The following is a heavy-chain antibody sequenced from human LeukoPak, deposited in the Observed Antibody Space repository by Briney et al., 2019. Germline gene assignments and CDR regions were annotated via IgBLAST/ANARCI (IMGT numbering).Heavy chain of an antibody. V-gene: IGHV4-34*01. CDR3: ARGPQSHRYSSGWYASYYFDY. D-gene: IGHD6-19*01. CDR1: GGSFSGYY. CDR2: INHSVST. J-gene: IGHJ4*02. Sequence: SETRSLTCAVYGGSFSGYYWSWIRQPPGKGLEWIGEINHSVSTNYNPSLKSRVTISVDTSKNQFSLKLSSVTAADTAVYYCARGPQSHRYSSGWYASYYFDYWGQGTLVTVSS.